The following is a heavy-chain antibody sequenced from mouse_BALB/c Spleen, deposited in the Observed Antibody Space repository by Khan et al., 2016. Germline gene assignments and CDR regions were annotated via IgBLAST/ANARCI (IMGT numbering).Heavy chain of an antibody. CDR1: GYAFSRYW. V-gene: IGHV4-1*02. D-gene: IGHD1-1*01. Sequence: EVQLLESGRDLVQPGRSLTLSCAASGYAFSRYWMSWVRQAPGKGLQWIGEINPDSSTTNYTPSLKDQFTISRDTAKNTLYLQMNKMISEDTDLAYGPTLSYDGCSDYWGQGTTLTVSS. CDR3: PTLSYDGCSDY. CDR2: INPDSSTT. J-gene: IGHJ2*01.